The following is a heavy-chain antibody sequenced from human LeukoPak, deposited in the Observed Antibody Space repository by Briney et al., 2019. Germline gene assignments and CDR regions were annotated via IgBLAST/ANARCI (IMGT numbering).Heavy chain of an antibody. CDR2: IYPGDSDT. CDR3: ASGPPPYYYDTSGYY. Sequence: GESLKISCKGSGYSLTTYWIGWVRQMPGKGLEWMGIIYPGDSDTRNSPSFQGQVTISADKSISTAYLQWSSLKASDTAMYYCASGPPPYYYDTSGYYWGQGTLVTVSS. V-gene: IGHV5-51*01. D-gene: IGHD3-22*01. CDR1: GYSLTTYW. J-gene: IGHJ4*02.